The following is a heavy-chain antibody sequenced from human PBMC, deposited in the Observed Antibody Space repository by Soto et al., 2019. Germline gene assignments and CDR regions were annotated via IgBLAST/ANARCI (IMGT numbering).Heavy chain of an antibody. CDR1: GGSFSGYY. CDR3: AREGNLGRWLQPLDY. D-gene: IGHD5-12*01. Sequence: SETLSLTCAVYGGSFSGYYWTWTRQPPGTGLEWIGEINHSGNTKYNPSLKSRVTMSVDTSKNQFSLKLISVTAADTAVYYCAREGNLGRWLQPLDYWGQGTLVTVSS. CDR2: INHSGNT. V-gene: IGHV4-34*01. J-gene: IGHJ4*02.